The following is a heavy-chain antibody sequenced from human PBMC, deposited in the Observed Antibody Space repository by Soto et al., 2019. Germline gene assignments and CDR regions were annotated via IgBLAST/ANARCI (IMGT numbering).Heavy chain of an antibody. CDR3: ARAGVVDTPMVPSDY. V-gene: IGHV1-3*01. D-gene: IGHD5-18*01. CDR2: INAGYGNT. J-gene: IGHJ4*02. CDR1: GYTFASFG. Sequence: GAPVKVSCKASGYTFASFGLHWVRQAPGHRLEYLGWINAGYGNTKYSQNFQGRATITRDTSANTAYMELSSLRSGDTAVYYCARAGVVDTPMVPSDYWGQGTLVTVSS.